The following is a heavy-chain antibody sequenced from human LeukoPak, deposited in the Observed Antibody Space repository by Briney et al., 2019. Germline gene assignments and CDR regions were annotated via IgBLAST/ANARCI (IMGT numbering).Heavy chain of an antibody. CDR3: ARGLWQQLGNDY. CDR2: INHSGST. Sequence: SETLSLTCAVYGGSFSGYYWSWVRQPPGKGLEWIGEINHSGSTNYNPALKSRVTISVDTSKNKFSLKLSSVTAADTAVYYCARGLWQQLGNDYWGQGTLVTVSS. CDR1: GGSFSGYY. V-gene: IGHV4-34*01. D-gene: IGHD6-13*01. J-gene: IGHJ4*02.